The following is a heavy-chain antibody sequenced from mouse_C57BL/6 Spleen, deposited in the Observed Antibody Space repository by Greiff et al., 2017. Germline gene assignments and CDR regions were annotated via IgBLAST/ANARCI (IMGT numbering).Heavy chain of an antibody. CDR1: GYTFTSYW. Sequence: VQLQQPGAELVRPGSSVKLSCKASGYTFTSYWMHWVKQRPIQGLEWIGNIDPSDSETHYNQKFKDKATLTVDKSSSTAYMQLSSLTSEDSAVYYCARGLIYDGYFYAMDYWGQGTSVTVSS. D-gene: IGHD2-3*01. J-gene: IGHJ4*01. CDR3: ARGLIYDGYFYAMDY. V-gene: IGHV1-52*01. CDR2: IDPSDSET.